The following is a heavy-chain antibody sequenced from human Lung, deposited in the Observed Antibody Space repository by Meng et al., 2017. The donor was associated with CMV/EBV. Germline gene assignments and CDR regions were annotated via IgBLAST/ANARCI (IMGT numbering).Heavy chain of an antibody. CDR2: ISAYNGNT. CDR1: GYTFTSYG. D-gene: IGHD2-2*01. Sequence: ASXXVSXKASGYTFTSYGISWVRQAPGQGLEWMGWISAYNGNTNYAQKLQGRVTMTTDTSTSTAYMELRSLRSDDTAVYYCARALGYCSSTSCYRGYYFDYWXQGTLVTVSS. V-gene: IGHV1-18*01. J-gene: IGHJ4*02. CDR3: ARALGYCSSTSCYRGYYFDY.